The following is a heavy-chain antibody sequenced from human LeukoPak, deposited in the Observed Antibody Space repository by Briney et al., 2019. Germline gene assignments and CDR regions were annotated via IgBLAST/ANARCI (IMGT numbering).Heavy chain of an antibody. D-gene: IGHD2-2*01. CDR3: AKDPLVSSQEYFDY. J-gene: IGHJ4*02. V-gene: IGHV3-23*01. CDR2: ISGSGGST. CDR1: GFAFSSYA. Sequence: GSLRLSCAASGFAFSSYAMSWVRQAPGKRLEWVSAISGSGGSTYYAEPVKGRFTISRDNSKNTLYLQMNSLRAEDTAVYYCAKDPLVSSQEYFDYWGQGTLVTVSS.